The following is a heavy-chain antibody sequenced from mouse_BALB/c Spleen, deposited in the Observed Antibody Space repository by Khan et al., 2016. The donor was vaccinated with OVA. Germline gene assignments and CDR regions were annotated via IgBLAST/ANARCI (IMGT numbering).Heavy chain of an antibody. CDR1: GFTFSNYA. Sequence: EVELVESGGGLVKPGGSLKLSCAASGFTFSNYAMSWVRQTPEKRLEWVATISSGGSYTYYPDSVKGRFTISRDNDKNTLYLPMSSLRSEDTAMYYCARVAWGYFDYWGQGTTLTVSS. V-gene: IGHV5-9-3*01. CDR3: ARVAWGYFDY. CDR2: ISSGGSYT. J-gene: IGHJ2*01.